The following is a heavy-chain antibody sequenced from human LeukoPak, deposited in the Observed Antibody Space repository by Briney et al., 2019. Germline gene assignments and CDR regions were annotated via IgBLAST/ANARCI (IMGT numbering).Heavy chain of an antibody. V-gene: IGHV3-9*01. Sequence: GRSLRLSCAASGFTFDDYAMHWVRQAPGKGLEWVSGISWNSGSIGYADSVKGRFTISRDNAKNSLYLQMNSLRAEDTALYYCAKDINSAARYYFDYWGQGTLDTVSS. CDR2: ISWNSGSI. CDR1: GFTFDDYA. J-gene: IGHJ4*02. D-gene: IGHD4-23*01. CDR3: AKDINSAARYYFDY.